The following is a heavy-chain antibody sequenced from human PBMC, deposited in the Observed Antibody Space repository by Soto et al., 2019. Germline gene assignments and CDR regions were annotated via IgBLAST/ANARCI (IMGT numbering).Heavy chain of an antibody. CDR1: GGTFSSYA. Sequence: QVQLVQSGAEVKKPGSSVKVSCKASGGTFSSYAISWGRQAPGQGLEWMGGIIPIFGTANYAPKFQGRVTITADESTSTAYMELSSLRSEDTAVYYCARGVVVISVDAFDIWGQGTMVTVSS. V-gene: IGHV1-69*01. CDR3: ARGVVVISVDAFDI. CDR2: IIPIFGTA. D-gene: IGHD3-22*01. J-gene: IGHJ3*02.